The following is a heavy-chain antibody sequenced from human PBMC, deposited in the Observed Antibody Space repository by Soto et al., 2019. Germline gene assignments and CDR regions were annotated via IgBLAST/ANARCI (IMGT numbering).Heavy chain of an antibody. J-gene: IGHJ6*02. V-gene: IGHV3-30-3*01. CDR2: ISYDGSNK. CDR3: ARDISGYGYSYYSCGMDV. D-gene: IGHD4-4*01. CDR1: GFTFSSYA. Sequence: QVQLVEPGGGVVQPGRSLRLSCAASGFTFSSYAMHWVRQAPGKGLEWVAVISYDGSNKYYADSVKGRFTISRDNSKNTLYLKMNGQRVGDTAVYYCARDISGYGYSYYSCGMDVGGQGPGAPASS.